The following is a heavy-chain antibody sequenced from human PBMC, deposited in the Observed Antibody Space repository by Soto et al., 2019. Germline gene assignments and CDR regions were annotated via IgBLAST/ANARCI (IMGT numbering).Heavy chain of an antibody. Sequence: ASVKVSCKASGYTFTSYGFSWVRQAPGQGLEWMGWISAYYGNTKYAQKLQGRVTMTTDTSTSTAYMELRSLRSDDTAVYYCARGCITIFGVDNWGQGTLVTVSS. D-gene: IGHD3-3*01. J-gene: IGHJ4*02. CDR3: ARGCITIFGVDN. CDR2: ISAYYGNT. CDR1: GYTFTSYG. V-gene: IGHV1-18*01.